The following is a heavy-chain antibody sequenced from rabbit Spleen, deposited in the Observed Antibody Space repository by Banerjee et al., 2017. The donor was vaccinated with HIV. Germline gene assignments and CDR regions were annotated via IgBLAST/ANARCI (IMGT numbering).Heavy chain of an antibody. J-gene: IGHJ4*01. CDR2: IYAGTSGDT. Sequence: QSLQESGGGLVKPGASLTLTCKASGFSFNSGYDMCWVRQAPGKGLEWIACIYAGTSGDTYSATWAKGRFTLSKTSSTTVTLQMTSLTAADTATYFCARDESGWSLSNFDLWGPGTLVTVS. CDR3: ARDESGWSLSNFDL. V-gene: IGHV1S40*01. CDR1: GFSFNSGYD. D-gene: IGHD4-1*01.